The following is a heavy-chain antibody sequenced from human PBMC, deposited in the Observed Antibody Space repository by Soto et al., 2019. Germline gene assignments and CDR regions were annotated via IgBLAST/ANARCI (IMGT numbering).Heavy chain of an antibody. J-gene: IGHJ6*03. Sequence: EVQLVESGGGLVQPGGSLKLSCAASGFTFSGSAMHWVRQASGKGLEWVGRIRSKPNNYATAYGASVKGRFTISRDDSKNTAYLQMNSLNNEDTAVYYCSRQASDFWSGKPQYYMDVWGKGTTVTVSS. CDR1: GFTFSGSA. V-gene: IGHV3-73*01. CDR2: IRSKPNNYAT. CDR3: SRQASDFWSGKPQYYMDV. D-gene: IGHD3-3*01.